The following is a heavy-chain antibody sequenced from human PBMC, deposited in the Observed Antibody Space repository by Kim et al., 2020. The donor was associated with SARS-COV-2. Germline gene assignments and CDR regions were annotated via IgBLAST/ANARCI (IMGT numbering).Heavy chain of an antibody. V-gene: IGHV4-34*01. CDR1: GGSFSGYY. D-gene: IGHD3-22*01. CDR2: INHSGST. J-gene: IGHJ1*01. Sequence: SETLSLTCAVYGGSFSGYYWSWIRQPPGKGLEWIGEINHSGSTNYNPSLKSRVTISVDTSKNQFSLKLSSVTAADTAVYYCARPYYYDSSGYYWYFQHWGQGTLVTVSS. CDR3: ARPYYYDSSGYYWYFQH.